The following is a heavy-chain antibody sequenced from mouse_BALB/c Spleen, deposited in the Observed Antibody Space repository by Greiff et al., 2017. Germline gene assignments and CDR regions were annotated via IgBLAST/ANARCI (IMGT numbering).Heavy chain of an antibody. V-gene: IGHV5-17*02. CDR2: ISSGSSTI. Sequence: EVQGVESGGGLVQPGGSRKLSCAASGFTFSSFGMHWVRQAPEKGLEWVAYISSGSSTICYADTVKGRFTISRDNPKNTLFLQMTSLRSEDTAMYYCASGYGSSSWFAYWGQGTLVTVSA. CDR3: ASGYGSSSWFAY. D-gene: IGHD1-1*01. CDR1: GFTFSSFG. J-gene: IGHJ3*01.